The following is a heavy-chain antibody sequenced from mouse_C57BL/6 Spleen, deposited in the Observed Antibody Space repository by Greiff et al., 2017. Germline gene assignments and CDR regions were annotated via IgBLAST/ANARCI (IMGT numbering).Heavy chain of an antibody. V-gene: IGHV1-64*01. Sequence: QVQLQQPGAELVKPGASVKLSCKASGYTFTSYWMHWVKQRPGQGLEWIGMIHPNSGSTNYNEKFKSKATLTVDKSSSTAYMQLSSLTSEDSAVYYCARGSRDEDFFAYWGQGTLVTVSA. CDR3: ARGSRDEDFFAY. CDR2: IHPNSGST. J-gene: IGHJ3*01. D-gene: IGHD3-1*01. CDR1: GYTFTSYW.